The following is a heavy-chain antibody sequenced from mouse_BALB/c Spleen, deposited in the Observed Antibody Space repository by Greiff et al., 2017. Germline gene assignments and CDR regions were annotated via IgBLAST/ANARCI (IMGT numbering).Heavy chain of an antibody. CDR3: ARQGGWDYFDY. CDR1: GFTFSSYG. Sequence: EVHLVESGGDLVKPGGSLKLSCAASGFTFSSYGMSWVRQTPDKRLEWVATISSGGSYTYYPDSVKGRFTISRDNAKNTLYLQMSSLKSEDTAMYYCARQGGWDYFDYWGQGTTLTVSS. J-gene: IGHJ2*01. V-gene: IGHV5-6*01. CDR2: ISSGGSYT. D-gene: IGHD3-3*01.